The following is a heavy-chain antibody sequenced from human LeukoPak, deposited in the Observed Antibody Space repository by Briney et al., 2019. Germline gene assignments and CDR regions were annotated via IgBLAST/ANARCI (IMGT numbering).Heavy chain of an antibody. J-gene: IGHJ4*02. Sequence: PGGSLRLSCAASGLTFSSHWMHWFRQAPGKGLEWVGFIRGKAYGGTTEYAASVKGRFTISRDDFKSIAYLQMNSLKIEDTAVYYCTRGGPLIWEQLEPNFDYWGQGTLVTVSS. D-gene: IGHD6-13*01. CDR1: GLTFSSHW. CDR2: IRGKAYGGTT. CDR3: TRGGPLIWEQLEPNFDY. V-gene: IGHV3-49*03.